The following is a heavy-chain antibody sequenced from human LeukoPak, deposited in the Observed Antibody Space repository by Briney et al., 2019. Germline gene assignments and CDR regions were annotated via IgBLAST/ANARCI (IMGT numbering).Heavy chain of an antibody. CDR1: GRSIISSSTY. V-gene: IGHV4-39*01. CDR2: IYYSGST. D-gene: IGHD3-22*01. CDR3: ASQYDSSGYYYFDY. Sequence: SETLSLTCTVSGRSIISSSTYWGWIRQPPGKGLEWFGGIYYSGSTYYRPSLKTRFTISVATSQYKFYLKLCSVTAADTAVYYWASQYDSSGYYYFDYWGQGTLVTVSS. J-gene: IGHJ4*02.